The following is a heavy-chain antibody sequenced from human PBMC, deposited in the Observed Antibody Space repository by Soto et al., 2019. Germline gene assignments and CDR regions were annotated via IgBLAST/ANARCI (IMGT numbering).Heavy chain of an antibody. J-gene: IGHJ5*01. V-gene: IGHV4-30-4*01. CDR2: IYKSTTT. D-gene: IGHD2-15*01. CDR3: ARGRYCLTGRCFPNWFDS. Sequence: QVHLLESGPGLVKPSQTLSLTCSVSGDSISTVDYFWAWIRQPPGQALEYIGYIYKSTTTYYNPSFEIRVAISLDTSKSQFSLKVTSVTAADTAVYFCARGRYCLTGRCFPNWFDSWGQGTLVTVSS. CDR1: GDSISTVDYF.